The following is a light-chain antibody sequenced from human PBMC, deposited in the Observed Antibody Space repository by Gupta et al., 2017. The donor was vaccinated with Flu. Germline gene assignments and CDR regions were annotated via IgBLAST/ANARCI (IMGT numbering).Light chain of an antibody. CDR1: QDIGTA. CDR2: AAS. Sequence: DIQLALSPFSLSVSVGDRVTITCRASQDIGTALAWYQQRPGKVPMRLIYAASTLESGVPSRFSGSGSGTEFTFTISSLQPEDFATFYCLQYNSYPFTFGGGTKVEIK. V-gene: IGKV1-17*01. J-gene: IGKJ4*01. CDR3: LQYNSYPFT.